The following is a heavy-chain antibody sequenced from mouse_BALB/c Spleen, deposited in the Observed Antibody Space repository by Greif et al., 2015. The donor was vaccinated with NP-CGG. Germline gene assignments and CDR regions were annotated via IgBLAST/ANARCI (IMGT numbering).Heavy chain of an antibody. CDR3: ARIPRGLRYFDY. V-gene: IGHV4-1*02. CDR1: GFDFSRHW. J-gene: IGHJ2*01. Sequence: VESGGSLKLSCAASGFDFSRHWMSWVRQAPGKGLEWIGEINPDSSTINYTPSLKDKFIISRDNAKNTLYLQMSKVRSEDTALYYCARIPRGLRYFDYWGQGTTLTVSS. D-gene: IGHD3-1*01. CDR2: INPDSSTI.